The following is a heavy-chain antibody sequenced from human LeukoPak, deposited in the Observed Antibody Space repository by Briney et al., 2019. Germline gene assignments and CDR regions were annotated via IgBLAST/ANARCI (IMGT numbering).Heavy chain of an antibody. J-gene: IGHJ4*02. Sequence: GASVKVSCKASGYTFTGYYMHWVRQAPGQGLEWMGWINAGNGNTKYSQKFQGRVTITRDTSASTAYMELSSLRSEDTAVYYCARGYYAFGGYRLTDFDYWGQGTLVTVSS. CDR1: GYTFTGYY. CDR3: ARGYYAFGGYRLTDFDY. D-gene: IGHD3-3*01. V-gene: IGHV1-3*01. CDR2: INAGNGNT.